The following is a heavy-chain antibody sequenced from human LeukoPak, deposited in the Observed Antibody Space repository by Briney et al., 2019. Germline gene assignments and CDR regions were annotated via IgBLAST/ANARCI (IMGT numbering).Heavy chain of an antibody. CDR3: ARVGYYDFWSGYLYNWFDP. CDR2: ISAYNGNT. J-gene: IGHJ5*02. D-gene: IGHD3-3*01. V-gene: IGHV1-18*01. CDR1: GGTFSSYA. Sequence: ASVKVSCKASGGTFSSYAISWVRQAPGQGLEWMGWISAYNGNTNYAQKLQGRVTMTTDTSTSTAYMELRSLRSDDTAVYYCARVGYYDFWSGYLYNWFDPWGQGTLVTVSS.